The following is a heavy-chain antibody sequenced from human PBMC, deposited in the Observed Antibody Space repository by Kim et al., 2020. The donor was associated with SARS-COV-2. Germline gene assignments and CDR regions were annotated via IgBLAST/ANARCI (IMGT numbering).Heavy chain of an antibody. Sequence: GGPLRLSCAASGFTFSGSTMHWVRQASGKGLEWVGRIRSKANNYATAYAASVKNRFTISRDDSKSTAYLQMNSLKTEDTAVYYCTRVNPTAGGWYDAFDIWGQGTKVTVSS. D-gene: IGHD6-19*01. V-gene: IGHV3-73*01. J-gene: IGHJ3*02. CDR3: TRVNPTAGGWYDAFDI. CDR1: GFTFSGST. CDR2: IRSKANNYAT.